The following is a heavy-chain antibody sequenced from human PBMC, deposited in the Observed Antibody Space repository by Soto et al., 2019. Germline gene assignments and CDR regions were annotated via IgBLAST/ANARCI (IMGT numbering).Heavy chain of an antibody. CDR1: GGSISSYY. CDR3: ARNSGYDSNWFDP. Sequence: QVQLQESGPGLVKPSETLSLTCTVSGGSISSYYWSWIRQPPGKGLEWIGYIYYSGSTNYNPSLKRRVTISVDTSKNQFSLKLSSVTAADTAVYYCARNSGYDSNWFDPWGQGTLVTVSS. CDR2: IYYSGST. V-gene: IGHV4-59*01. D-gene: IGHD5-12*01. J-gene: IGHJ5*02.